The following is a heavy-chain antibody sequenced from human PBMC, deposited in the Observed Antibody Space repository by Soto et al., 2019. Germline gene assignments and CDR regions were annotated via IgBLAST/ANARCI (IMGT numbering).Heavy chain of an antibody. D-gene: IGHD1-20*01. CDR2: ISAYNGNT. CDR3: ARDRGRAITGTTGWFDP. Sequence: ASVKVSCKASGYTFTSYGISWVRQAPGQGLEWMGWISAYNGNTNYAQKLQGRVTMTTDTSTSTAYMELRSLRSDDTAVYYCARDRGRAITGTTGWFDPWGQGTLVTVSS. V-gene: IGHV1-18*01. CDR1: GYTFTSYG. J-gene: IGHJ5*02.